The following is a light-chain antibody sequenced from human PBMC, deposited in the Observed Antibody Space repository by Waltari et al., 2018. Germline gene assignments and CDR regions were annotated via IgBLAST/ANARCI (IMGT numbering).Light chain of an antibody. CDR3: AAWDDTLNVV. J-gene: IGLJ2*01. CDR1: SSNIGSNT. V-gene: IGLV1-44*01. Sequence: QSVLTQPPSASGTPGQRVTISCSGSSSNIGSNTVSWYQQLPGTAPKLLIYSSDQRPSVVPDRFSGSKSGTSASLAISGLQSEDEANYYCAAWDDTLNVVFGGGTKLSVL. CDR2: SSD.